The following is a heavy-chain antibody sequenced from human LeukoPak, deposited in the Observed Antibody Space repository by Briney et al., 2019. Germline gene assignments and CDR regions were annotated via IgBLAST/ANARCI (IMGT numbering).Heavy chain of an antibody. D-gene: IGHD3-10*01. CDR2: TNAGIGNT. V-gene: IGHV1-3*01. Sequence: VYASCTPSGYTSTSYATGWVRHAPGQRREWVGCTNAGIGNTKYSQNFQGRVTITRETSARTAYMELTRLRSEDTAVNYCPRAPTTMVRGSWLLPWREGTLLTVSS. CDR3: PRAPTTMVRGSWLLP. CDR1: GYTSTSYA. J-gene: IGHJ5*02.